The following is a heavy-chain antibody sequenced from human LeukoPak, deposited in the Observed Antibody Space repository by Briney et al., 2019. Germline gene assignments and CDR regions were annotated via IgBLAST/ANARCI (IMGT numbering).Heavy chain of an antibody. CDR2: ISGSGGST. Sequence: PGGSLRLSCVASGFTFSTYAMSWVRQAPRKGLEWVSSISGSGGSTYFAGSVKGRFAISRDNSKNTVSMQMNSLKAEDTAVYYCAKGGQNFDFWRFDYWGQGSLVTVSS. V-gene: IGHV3-23*01. D-gene: IGHD3-3*01. J-gene: IGHJ4*03. CDR1: GFTFSTYA. CDR3: AKGGQNFDFWRFDY.